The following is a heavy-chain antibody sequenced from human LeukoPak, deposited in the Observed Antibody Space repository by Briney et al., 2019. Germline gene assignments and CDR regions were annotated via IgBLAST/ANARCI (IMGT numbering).Heavy chain of an antibody. CDR3: ASSYLEYSSSGFDY. Sequence: ASVKVSCKASGYTFTGYYMHWVRQAPGQGLEWMGWINPNSGGTNYAQKFQGRVTMTRDTSISTAYMELSSLRSEDTAVYYCASSYLEYSSSGFDYWGQGTLVTVSS. D-gene: IGHD6-6*01. CDR1: GYTFTGYY. CDR2: INPNSGGT. V-gene: IGHV1-2*02. J-gene: IGHJ4*02.